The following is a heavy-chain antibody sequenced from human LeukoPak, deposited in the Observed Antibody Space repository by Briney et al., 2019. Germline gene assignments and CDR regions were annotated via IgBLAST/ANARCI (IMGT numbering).Heavy chain of an antibody. D-gene: IGHD3-16*02. CDR1: GGSFSGYY. CDR2: INHSGST. CDR3: ARGKGHDYVWGSYRYYDY. V-gene: IGHV4-34*01. J-gene: IGHJ4*02. Sequence: PSETLSLTCAVYGGSFSGYYWSWIRQPPGKGLEWIGEINHSGSTNYNPSLKSRVTISVDTSKNQFSLKLSSVTAADTAVYYCARGKGHDYVWGSYRYYDYWGQGTLVTVSS.